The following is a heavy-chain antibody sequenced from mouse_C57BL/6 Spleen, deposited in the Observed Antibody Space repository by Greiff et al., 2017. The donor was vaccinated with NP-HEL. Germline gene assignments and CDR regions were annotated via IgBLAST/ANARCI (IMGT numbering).Heavy chain of an antibody. CDR1: GYAFSSYW. D-gene: IGHD4-1*01. Sequence: QVQLQQSGAELVKPGASVKISCKASGYAFSSYWMNWVKQRPGKGLEWIGQIYPGDGDTNYNGKFKGKATLTADKSSSTAYMQLSSLTSEDSAVYFCARGNWDYYFDYWGQGTTLTVSS. CDR2: IYPGDGDT. J-gene: IGHJ2*01. CDR3: ARGNWDYYFDY. V-gene: IGHV1-80*01.